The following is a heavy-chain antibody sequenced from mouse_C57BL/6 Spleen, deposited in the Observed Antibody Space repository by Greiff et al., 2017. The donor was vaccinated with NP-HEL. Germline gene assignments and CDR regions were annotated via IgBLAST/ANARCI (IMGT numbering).Heavy chain of an antibody. V-gene: IGHV1-52*01. D-gene: IGHD4-1*01. J-gene: IGHJ4*01. CDR1: GYTFTSYW. CDR3: ARRELGQDYAMDY. CDR2: IDPSDSET. Sequence: VQLQQPGAELVRPGSSVKLSCKASGYTFTSYWMHWVKQRPIQGLEWIGNIDPSDSETHYNQKFKDKATLTVDKSSSTAYMQLSSLTSEDSAVYYCARRELGQDYAMDYWGQGTSVTVSS.